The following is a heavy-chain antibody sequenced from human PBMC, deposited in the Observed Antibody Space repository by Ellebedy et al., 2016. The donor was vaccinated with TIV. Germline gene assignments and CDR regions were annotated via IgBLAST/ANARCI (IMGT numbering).Heavy chain of an antibody. Sequence: GESLKISCATSGFTFRNAWMSWVRQAPGKGLEWIGRIRSKTDGEATVYAAPVKGRFTISRDDSENTLYLEMNSLKTEDTAVYFCATDQVGFGMDVWGQGTTVIVS. CDR3: ATDQVGFGMDV. CDR2: IRSKTDGEAT. D-gene: IGHD1-26*01. V-gene: IGHV3-15*01. CDR1: GFTFRNAW. J-gene: IGHJ6*02.